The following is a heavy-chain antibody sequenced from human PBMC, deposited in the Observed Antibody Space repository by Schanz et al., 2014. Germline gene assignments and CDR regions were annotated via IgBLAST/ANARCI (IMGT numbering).Heavy chain of an antibody. CDR2: ISTSGTYM. Sequence: EVQLMESGGGLVKPGGSLRLSCVASGFAFSSFAMTWVRQAPGRGLEWVSSISTSGTYMYIADSLKGRLTISRDNAKSSLYLQMNSLRVEDTAVYYCAASSGWHPSTDYWGQGTLVIVSS. V-gene: IGHV3-21*04. D-gene: IGHD6-19*01. CDR3: AASSGWHPSTDY. CDR1: GFAFSSFA. J-gene: IGHJ4*02.